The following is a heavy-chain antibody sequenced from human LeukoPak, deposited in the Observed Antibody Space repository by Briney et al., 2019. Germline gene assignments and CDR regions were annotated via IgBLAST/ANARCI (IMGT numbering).Heavy chain of an antibody. CDR3: AKAGRHHSIAVAGQQLDY. J-gene: IGHJ4*02. V-gene: IGHV3-23*01. CDR1: GFTFSSYA. Sequence: PGGSLRLSCAASGFTFSSYAMSWVRQAPGKGLEWVSAISGSGGSTYYADSVKGRFTISRDNSKNTLYLQMNSLRAEDTAVYYCAKAGRHHSIAVAGQQLDYWGQGTLVTVSS. D-gene: IGHD6-19*01. CDR2: ISGSGGST.